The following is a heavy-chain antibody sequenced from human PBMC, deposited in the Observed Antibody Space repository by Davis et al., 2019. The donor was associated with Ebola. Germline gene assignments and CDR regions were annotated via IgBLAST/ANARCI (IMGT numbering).Heavy chain of an antibody. V-gene: IGHV3-74*01. J-gene: IGHJ6*02. D-gene: IGHD3-9*01. CDR3: AKGQGFPYYDILTGYGYYYYGMDV. CDR2: INSDGSST. CDR1: GFTFSSYW. Sequence: GEFLKISCAASGFTFSSYWMHWVRQAPGKGLVWVSRINSDGSSTSYADSVKGRFTISRDNAKNTLYLQMNSLRAEDTAVYYCAKGQGFPYYDILTGYGYYYYGMDVWGQGTTVTVSS.